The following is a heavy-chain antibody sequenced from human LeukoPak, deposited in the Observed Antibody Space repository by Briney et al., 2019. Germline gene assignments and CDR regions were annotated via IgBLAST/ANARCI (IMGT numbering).Heavy chain of an antibody. CDR1: GGSFSGYY. V-gene: IGHV4-34*01. Sequence: SETLSLTCAVYGGSFSGYYWSWIRQPPGKGLEWIGEINHSGSTNYDPSLKSRVTISVDTSKNQFSLKLSSVTAADTAVYYCARGPIYGSFDYWGQGTLVTVSS. CDR3: ARGPIYGSFDY. J-gene: IGHJ4*02. D-gene: IGHD3-10*01. CDR2: INHSGST.